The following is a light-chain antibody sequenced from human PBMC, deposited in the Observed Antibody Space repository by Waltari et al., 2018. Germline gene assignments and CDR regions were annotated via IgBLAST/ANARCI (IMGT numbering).Light chain of an antibody. Sequence: QSVLTQPPSVSAAPGQEVTISCSGGSSNVGNNYVSWYQQLPGTAPKLLIYEHNMRPSGIPDRFSGSKSGTSATLGITGLQTGDEAVYYCGTWDSDLDAGVFGGGTKVTVL. V-gene: IGLV1-51*02. CDR1: SSNVGNNY. CDR3: GTWDSDLDAGV. CDR2: EHN. J-gene: IGLJ2*01.